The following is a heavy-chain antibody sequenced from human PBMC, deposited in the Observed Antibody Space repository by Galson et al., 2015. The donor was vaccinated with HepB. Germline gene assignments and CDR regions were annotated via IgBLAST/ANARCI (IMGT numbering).Heavy chain of an antibody. J-gene: IGHJ5*02. Sequence: SVKVSCKASGYTFTSYGISWVRQAPGQGLEWMGWISAYNGNTNYAQKLQGRVTMTTDTSTSTAYMELRSLRSDDTAVYYCARDLPAYSSGWYGSNWFDPWGQGTLVTVSS. V-gene: IGHV1-18*01. CDR2: ISAYNGNT. D-gene: IGHD6-19*01. CDR1: GYTFTSYG. CDR3: ARDLPAYSSGWYGSNWFDP.